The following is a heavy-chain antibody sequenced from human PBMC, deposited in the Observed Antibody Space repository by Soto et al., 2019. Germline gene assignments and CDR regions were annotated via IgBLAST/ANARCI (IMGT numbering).Heavy chain of an antibody. J-gene: IGHJ1*01. D-gene: IGHD2-2*01. V-gene: IGHV3-21*01. Sequence: EVQLVESGGGLVKPGGSLRLSCVGSGFTFTNYNMDWVRQAPGKGLEWVSSISSGSGSKSYADSVRGRFTVSTDNAKNALDVEMDSLRVEDTAAYSCATRMHCRGTGCHRNFQHWGQGTLVTVSS. CDR1: GFTFTNYN. CDR3: ATRMHCRGTGCHRNFQH. CDR2: ISSGSGSK.